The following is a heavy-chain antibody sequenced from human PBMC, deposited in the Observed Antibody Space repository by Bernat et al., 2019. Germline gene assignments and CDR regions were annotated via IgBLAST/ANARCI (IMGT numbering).Heavy chain of an antibody. CDR2: IHYSGST. D-gene: IGHD5-18*01. V-gene: IGHV4-59*08. Sequence: QVQLQESGPGLVKPSETLSLTCIVSGGSMSSFYWSWIRQPPGKGLEWIGYIHYSGSTTYNPSLESRVTMSVDTSKNQFSLNLRSVTAADTAMYYCARVTGHLEKIEYWGQGVLVAVSS. CDR3: ARVTGHLEKIEY. CDR1: GGSMSSFY. J-gene: IGHJ4*02.